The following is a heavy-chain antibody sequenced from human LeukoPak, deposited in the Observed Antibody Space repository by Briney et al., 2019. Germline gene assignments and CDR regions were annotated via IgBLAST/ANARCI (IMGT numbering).Heavy chain of an antibody. V-gene: IGHV4-38-2*02. CDR2: FQNSGGT. CDR3: ARGLKSECSHGVCYGNYYYMDV. CDR1: GYSISSGYY. D-gene: IGHD2-8*01. Sequence: PSETLSLTCTVSGYSISSGYYWGWVRQTPEKGLEWIASFQNSGGTFLHPSLKSRVSISADRSKNQLSLKLNSVTAADTAVYYCARGLKSECSHGVCYGNYYYMDVWGKGTTVIVSS. J-gene: IGHJ6*03.